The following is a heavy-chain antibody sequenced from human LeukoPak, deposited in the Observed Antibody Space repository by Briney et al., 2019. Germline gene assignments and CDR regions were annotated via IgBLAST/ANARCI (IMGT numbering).Heavy chain of an antibody. D-gene: IGHD3-10*01. CDR1: GASISNYY. Sequence: SETLSLTCTVSGASISNYYWSWIRQPPGKGLECIGYVSYSGRTNHNPSLKSRVTISADTSKNQFSLRLTSVTAADTAVYYCARSALDTSGSYYNPQPFEYWGQGTLVTVSS. CDR2: VSYSGRT. J-gene: IGHJ4*02. V-gene: IGHV4-59*01. CDR3: ARSALDTSGSYYNPQPFEY.